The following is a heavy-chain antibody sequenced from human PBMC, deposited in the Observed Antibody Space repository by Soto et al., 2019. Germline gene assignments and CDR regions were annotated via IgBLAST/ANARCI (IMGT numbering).Heavy chain of an antibody. CDR1: GGSISSGDYY. CDR3: ATIKLGSNRLDY. CDR2: IYYSGST. J-gene: IGHJ4*02. Sequence: QVQLQESGPGLVKPSQTLSLTCTVSGGSISSGDYYWSWIRQPPGKGLEWIGYIYYSGSTYYNPSLKSRVTISVDTSKNHFSLKLSSVTAANTAVYYCATIKLGSNRLDYWGQGTLVTVSS. V-gene: IGHV4-30-4*01. D-gene: IGHD3-10*01.